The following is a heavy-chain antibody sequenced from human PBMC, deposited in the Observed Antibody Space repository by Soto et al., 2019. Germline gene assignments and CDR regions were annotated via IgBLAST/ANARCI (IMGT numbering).Heavy chain of an antibody. J-gene: IGHJ5*02. CDR3: ARVNYYGSGNYDESWFGP. CDR2: IHHSGST. V-gene: IGHV4-30-2*01. CDR1: GGSISSGGYS. Sequence: PSETLSLTCIVSGGSISSGGYSWSWIRQPPGKGLEWIGYIHHSGSTYHNPSLKSRVTISVDRSKNQFSLNLSSVTAADTAVYYCARVNYYGSGNYDESWFGPWGQGTLVTVSS. D-gene: IGHD3-10*01.